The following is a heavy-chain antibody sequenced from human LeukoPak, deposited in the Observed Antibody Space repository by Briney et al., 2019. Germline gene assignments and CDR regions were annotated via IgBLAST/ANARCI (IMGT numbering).Heavy chain of an antibody. Sequence: GGSLRLSCAASGFTFSSYWMSWVRQAPGKGLEWVSYISSSGSTIYYADSVKGRFTISRDNAKNSLYLQMNSLRAEDTAVYYCASGLSYSSGWSLDYWGQGTLVTVSS. CDR2: ISSSGSTI. CDR3: ASGLSYSSGWSLDY. V-gene: IGHV3-48*04. D-gene: IGHD6-19*01. CDR1: GFTFSSYW. J-gene: IGHJ4*02.